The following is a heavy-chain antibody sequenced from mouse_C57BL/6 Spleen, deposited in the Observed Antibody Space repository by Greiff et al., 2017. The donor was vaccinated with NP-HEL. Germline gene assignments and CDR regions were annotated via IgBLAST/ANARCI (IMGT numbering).Heavy chain of an antibody. D-gene: IGHD1-1*01. J-gene: IGHJ4*01. CDR2: ITSGSSTI. CDR1: GFTFSDYG. Sequence: EVQLVESGGGLVKPGGSLKLSCAASGFTFSDYGMHWVRQTPGKGLEWVAYITSGSSTIYYADKVKGRITISRDNAKNTLFLQMTSLRSEDTAMYYCARGELRYAMDYWGQGTSVTVSS. CDR3: ARGELRYAMDY. V-gene: IGHV5-17*01.